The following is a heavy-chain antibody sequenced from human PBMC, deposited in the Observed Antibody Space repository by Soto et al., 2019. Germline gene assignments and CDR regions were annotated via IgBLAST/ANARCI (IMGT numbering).Heavy chain of an antibody. CDR2: IIPIFGTA. CDR3: ARDPGIAVAGPKGFDY. D-gene: IGHD6-19*01. Sequence: ASVKVSCKASGGTFSSYAISWVRQAPGQGLEWMGGIIPIFGTANYAQKFQGRVTITADESTSTAYMELSSLRSEDTAVYYCARDPGIAVAGPKGFDYWGQGTLVTVSS. V-gene: IGHV1-69*13. J-gene: IGHJ4*02. CDR1: GGTFSSYA.